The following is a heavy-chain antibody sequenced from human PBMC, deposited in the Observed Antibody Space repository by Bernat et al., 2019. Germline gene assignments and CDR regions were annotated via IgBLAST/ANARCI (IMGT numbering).Heavy chain of an antibody. CDR1: GFTFGDYA. D-gene: IGHD3-22*01. Sequence: EVQLVESGGGLVQPGRSLRLSCTASGFTFGDYAMSWFRQAPGKGLAWVGFIRSIAYGGTTEYAASVKGRFTISRDDSKSIAYLQKNSLKTEDTAVYYCTRVHSGYYSIYGMDVWGQGTTVTVSS. CDR3: TRVHSGYYSIYGMDV. V-gene: IGHV3-49*03. CDR2: IRSIAYGGTT. J-gene: IGHJ6*02.